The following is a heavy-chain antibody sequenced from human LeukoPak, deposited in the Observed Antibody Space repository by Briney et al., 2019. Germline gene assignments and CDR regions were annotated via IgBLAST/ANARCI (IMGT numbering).Heavy chain of an antibody. Sequence: ASVKVSCKASGGTFSSYAISWVRQAPGQGLEWMGGIIPIFGTANYAQKFQGRVTITADESTSPAYMELSSLRSEDTAVYYCARHHDVDTAMYSPFDYWGQGTLVTVSS. CDR2: IIPIFGTA. CDR1: GGTFSSYA. CDR3: ARHHDVDTAMYSPFDY. D-gene: IGHD5-18*01. V-gene: IGHV1-69*13. J-gene: IGHJ4*02.